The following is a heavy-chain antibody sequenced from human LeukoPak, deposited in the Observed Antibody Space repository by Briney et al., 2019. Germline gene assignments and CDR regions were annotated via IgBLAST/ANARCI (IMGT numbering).Heavy chain of an antibody. D-gene: IGHD6-13*01. CDR2: IYPGDSDT. Sequence: GESLKISCKGSGYSFTSYWIGWVRQMPGKGLEWMGIIYPGDSDTRYSPSFQGQVTISADKSISTAYLQWSSLKASDTAMYYCARQQSSSWDYYYYGMDVWGQGTTVTVSS. V-gene: IGHV5-51*01. J-gene: IGHJ6*02. CDR1: GYSFTSYW. CDR3: ARQQSSSWDYYYYGMDV.